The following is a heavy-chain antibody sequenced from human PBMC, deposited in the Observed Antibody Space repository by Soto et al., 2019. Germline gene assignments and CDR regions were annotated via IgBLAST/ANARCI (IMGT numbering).Heavy chain of an antibody. V-gene: IGHV4-34*01. CDR2: INHSGST. CDR3: ARRFSDIYIVVVTATTSDYGMDV. Sequence: SETLSLTCAVYGGSFSGYYWSWIRQPPGKGLEWIGEINHSGSTNYNPSLKSRVTISVDTSKNQFSLKLSSVTAADTAVYYCARRFSDIYIVVVTATTSDYGMDVWGQGTTVTVSS. J-gene: IGHJ6*02. CDR1: GGSFSGYY. D-gene: IGHD2-21*02.